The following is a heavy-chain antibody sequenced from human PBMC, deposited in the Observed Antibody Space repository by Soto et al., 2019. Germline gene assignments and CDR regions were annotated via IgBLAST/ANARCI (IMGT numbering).Heavy chain of an antibody. J-gene: IGHJ6*02. CDR2: IIPIFGTA. D-gene: IGHD2-2*01. CDR1: GYTFTSYD. CDR3: ANTQLLFSFHYYYGMDV. V-gene: IGHV1-69*13. Sequence: SVKVSCKASGYTFTSYDINWVRQATGQGLEWMGRIIPIFGTANYAQKFQGRVTITADESTSTAYMELSSLRSEDTAVYYCANTQLLFSFHYYYGMDVWGQGTTVTVSS.